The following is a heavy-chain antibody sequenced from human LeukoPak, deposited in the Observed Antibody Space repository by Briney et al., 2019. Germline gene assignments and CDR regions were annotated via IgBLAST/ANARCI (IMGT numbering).Heavy chain of an antibody. CDR2: IIPILGIA. Sequence: SVKVSCKASGGTFSSYAISWVRQAPGQGLEWMGRIIPILGIAIYAQKFQGRVTMTEDTSTDTAYMELSSLRSEDTAVYYCAGLRLGELSLKGVFDYWGQGTLVTVSS. D-gene: IGHD3-16*02. CDR1: GGTFSSYA. CDR3: AGLRLGELSLKGVFDY. J-gene: IGHJ4*02. V-gene: IGHV1-69*04.